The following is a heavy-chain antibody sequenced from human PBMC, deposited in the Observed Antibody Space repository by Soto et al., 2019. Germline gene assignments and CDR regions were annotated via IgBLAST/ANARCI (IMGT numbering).Heavy chain of an antibody. V-gene: IGHV4-59*01. CDR2: IYYSGST. Sequence: PSETLSLTCTVSGGSISGYYWSWIRQPPGKGLEWIGYIYYSGSTNYNPSLKSRVTISVDTSKNQFSLKLSSVTAADTAGYYCARGVSYDFWSGYYTNWFDPWGQGTLVTVSS. J-gene: IGHJ5*02. CDR1: GGSISGYY. CDR3: ARGVSYDFWSGYYTNWFDP. D-gene: IGHD3-3*01.